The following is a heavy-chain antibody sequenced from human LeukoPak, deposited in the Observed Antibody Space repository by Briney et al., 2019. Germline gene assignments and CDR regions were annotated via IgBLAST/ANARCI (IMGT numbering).Heavy chain of an antibody. CDR2: INQSGRT. Sequence: PQTLSLTRAVYGGSFSGYYWSWIRQPPGKGMEWIGEINQSGRTNYNPSLPSRVTNSVHASKNQFSRKLSSVTSADTAVYYCGLAYYYYMDVWGKGTTVTVSS. V-gene: IGHV4-34*01. J-gene: IGHJ6*03. CDR1: GGSFSGYY. CDR3: GLAYYYYMDV.